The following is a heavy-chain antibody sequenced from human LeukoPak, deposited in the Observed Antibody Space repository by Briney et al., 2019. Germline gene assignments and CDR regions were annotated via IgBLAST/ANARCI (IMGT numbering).Heavy chain of an antibody. V-gene: IGHV4-59*01. J-gene: IGHJ4*02. CDR3: VREYYDSSGYFHY. Sequence: SQTLSLTCTVSGGSISSDYWSWIRQPPGKGLEWIGYIYYSGSTNYNPSLKSRLTISVDTSKDRFSLKLSSVTAADTAVCYCVREYYDSSGYFHYWGQGTLVTVSS. CDR1: GGSISSDY. D-gene: IGHD3-22*01. CDR2: IYYSGST.